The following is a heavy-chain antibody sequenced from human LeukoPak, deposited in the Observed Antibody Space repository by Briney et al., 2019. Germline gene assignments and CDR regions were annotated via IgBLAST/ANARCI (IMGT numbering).Heavy chain of an antibody. CDR1: GFTFSRNG. CDR2: IWYDGSNE. D-gene: IGHD2-8*01. V-gene: IGHV3-33*06. Sequence: GGSLRLSCAASGFTFSRNGMHWVRQAPGKGLEWVAVIWYDGSNEYYADSVKGRFTVSRDNSKNTMYLQMNSLRTEDTAVYYCAKDRYYIMGIVDYWGQGTLVTVSS. CDR3: AKDRYYIMGIVDY. J-gene: IGHJ4*02.